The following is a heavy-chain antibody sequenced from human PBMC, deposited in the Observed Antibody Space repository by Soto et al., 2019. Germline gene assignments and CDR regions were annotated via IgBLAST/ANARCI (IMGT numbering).Heavy chain of an antibody. Sequence: ASVKVSCKASGYTFTSYGISWVRQAPGQGLEWMGWISAYNGNTNYAQKLQGRVTMTTDTSTSTAYMELRSLRSDDTAVYYCARDAEAVYYYYGRDFWGQGNTVTVSS. CDR3: ARDAEAVYYYYGRDF. J-gene: IGHJ6*02. D-gene: IGHD2-15*01. CDR2: ISAYNGNT. CDR1: GYTFTSYG. V-gene: IGHV1-18*04.